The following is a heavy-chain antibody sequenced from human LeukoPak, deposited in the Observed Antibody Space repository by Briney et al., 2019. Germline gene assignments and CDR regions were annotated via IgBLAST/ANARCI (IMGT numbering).Heavy chain of an antibody. CDR3: ARDPYSGNYGAYYYYYMDV. CDR2: ITSSSSYI. J-gene: IGHJ6*03. D-gene: IGHD1-26*01. Sequence: PGGSLRLSCAASGFTFSSYEVNWVRQAPGKGLEWVSSITSSSSYIYYADSVKGRFTISRDNAKNSLYLQMDSLRVEDTAEYYCARDPYSGNYGAYYYYYMDVWGKGTTVTVSS. V-gene: IGHV3-21*06. CDR1: GFTFSSYE.